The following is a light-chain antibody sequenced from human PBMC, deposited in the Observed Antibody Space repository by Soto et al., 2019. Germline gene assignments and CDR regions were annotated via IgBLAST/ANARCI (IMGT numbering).Light chain of an antibody. CDR2: AAS. Sequence: DIQMTQSPSALSSSVGDRVTITCRASQTISTYLNWYQQKPGKAPKLLIYAASTLQSGVPSRFSGSGSGTDFTLTISSLQHEDFATYYFQQSRGIPYTFGQGTRLEIK. V-gene: IGKV1-39*01. CDR3: QQSRGIPYT. J-gene: IGKJ2*01. CDR1: QTISTY.